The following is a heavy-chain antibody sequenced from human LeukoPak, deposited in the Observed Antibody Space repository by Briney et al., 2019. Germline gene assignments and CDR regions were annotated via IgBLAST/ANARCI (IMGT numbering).Heavy chain of an antibody. CDR1: GYTFTNYG. V-gene: IGHV1-18*01. CDR2: ISAYSGNT. Sequence: ASVKVSCKASGYTFTNYGIFWVRQAPGQGLEWMGWISAYSGNTNYAQKLQGRVTMTTETSTSTAYMELESLRSDDTAVYYCAISQGSYYDTSGYLGGDYWGQGTLVTVSS. D-gene: IGHD3-22*01. CDR3: AISQGSYYDTSGYLGGDY. J-gene: IGHJ4*02.